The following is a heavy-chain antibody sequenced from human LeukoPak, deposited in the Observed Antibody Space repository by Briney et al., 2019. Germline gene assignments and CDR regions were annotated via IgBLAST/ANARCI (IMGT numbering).Heavy chain of an antibody. D-gene: IGHD3-22*01. CDR1: GYTFTGYY. Sequence: VSVKVSCKASGYTFTGYYMHWVRQAPGQGLEWMGWINPNSGGTNYAQKFQGRVTMTRDTSISTAYMELSRLRSDDTAVYYCARESSGSVYNWFDPWGQGTLVTVSS. CDR3: ARESSGSVYNWFDP. CDR2: INPNSGGT. J-gene: IGHJ5*02. V-gene: IGHV1-2*02.